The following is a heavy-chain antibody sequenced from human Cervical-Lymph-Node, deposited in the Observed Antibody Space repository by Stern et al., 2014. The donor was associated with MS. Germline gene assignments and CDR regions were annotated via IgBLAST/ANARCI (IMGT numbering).Heavy chain of an antibody. Sequence: VQLVQSGGGLVQPGGSLRLSCAVSGFTFSSYAVGWVRQAPGKGLERVSGISGSGGSTYYADSVKGRFTISRDNSKNTLYLQMNSLRAEDTAVYYCAKATSVAAAGTWFDYWGQGTLVTVSS. J-gene: IGHJ4*02. CDR2: ISGSGGST. CDR3: AKATSVAAAGTWFDY. D-gene: IGHD6-13*01. V-gene: IGHV3-23*04. CDR1: GFTFSSYA.